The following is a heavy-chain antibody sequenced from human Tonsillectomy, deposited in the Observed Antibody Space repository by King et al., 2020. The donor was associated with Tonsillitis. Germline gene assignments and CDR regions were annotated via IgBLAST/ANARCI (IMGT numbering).Heavy chain of an antibody. Sequence: QVQLVQSGAEVKKPGASVKVSCKASGYVFTGYYIHWVRQAPGQGLEWLGWINPDNGDTSHAQKFQGRVAMTRDTSISTAYMELSRLRSDDTAVYYCATERNIISAVTKTDSFDIWGQGTMVTVSS. CDR2: INPDNGDT. CDR1: GYVFTGYY. J-gene: IGHJ3*02. V-gene: IGHV1-2*02. D-gene: IGHD4-17*01. CDR3: ATERNIISAVTKTDSFDI.